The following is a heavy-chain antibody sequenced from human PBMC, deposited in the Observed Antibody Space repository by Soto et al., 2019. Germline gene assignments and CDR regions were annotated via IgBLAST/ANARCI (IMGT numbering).Heavy chain of an antibody. CDR3: AKDLGYDSGGSYSDALDM. CDR1: GFTFGTYA. CDR2: ISGGSGAT. J-gene: IGHJ3*02. Sequence: XGSLRLSCAAYGFTFGTYAMNWVSQAPGKGLEWVSSISGGSGATYYTDSVKGRFSVSRDNSKNTLYLQMNSLRAEDTAVYYCAKDLGYDSGGSYSDALDMWGQGPMVTVSS. D-gene: IGHD3-22*01. V-gene: IGHV3-23*01.